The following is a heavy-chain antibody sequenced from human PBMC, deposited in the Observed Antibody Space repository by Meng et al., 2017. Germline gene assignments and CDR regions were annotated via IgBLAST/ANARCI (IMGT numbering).Heavy chain of an antibody. V-gene: IGHV4-59*01. CDR2: IYYSGST. Sequence: QVQLQEAGLGLVKPSETRSPTCTGSGGSLSSYYWSWSRQPPGKGLEWIGYIYYSGSTNYNPSLKSRVTISVDTSKNQFSLKLSSVTAADTAVYYCARGYDFWSGQYYFDYWGQGTPVTVSS. D-gene: IGHD3-3*01. J-gene: IGHJ4*02. CDR1: GGSLSSYY. CDR3: ARGYDFWSGQYYFDY.